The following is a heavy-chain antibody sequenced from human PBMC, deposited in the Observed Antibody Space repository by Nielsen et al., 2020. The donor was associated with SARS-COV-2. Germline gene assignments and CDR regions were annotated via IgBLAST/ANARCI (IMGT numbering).Heavy chain of an antibody. V-gene: IGHV1-69*13. J-gene: IGHJ4*02. Sequence: SVKVSCKASGYTFKRNAMNWVRQAPGQGLEWMGGIIPIFGTANYAQKFQGRVTITADESTSTAYMELSSLRSEDTAVYYCARGLGTSLDYWGQGTLVTVSS. D-gene: IGHD3-16*01. CDR1: GYTFKRNA. CDR3: ARGLGTSLDY. CDR2: IIPIFGTA.